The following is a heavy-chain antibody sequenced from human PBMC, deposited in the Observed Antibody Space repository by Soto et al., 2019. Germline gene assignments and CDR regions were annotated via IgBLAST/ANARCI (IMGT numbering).Heavy chain of an antibody. CDR2: ISVSGGGT. V-gene: IGHV3-23*01. CDR3: AKVESGQPEAFYS. CDR1: AFTFNTYA. J-gene: IGHJ5*02. Sequence: GGSLRLSCAASAFTFNTYAMGWVRQAPGKGLKWVSAISVSGGGTYYADSVKGRFTISRDTSKNTLYLQLSSLRVDDTAVYYCAKVESGQPEAFYSWGLGTMVTVSS. D-gene: IGHD3-3*01.